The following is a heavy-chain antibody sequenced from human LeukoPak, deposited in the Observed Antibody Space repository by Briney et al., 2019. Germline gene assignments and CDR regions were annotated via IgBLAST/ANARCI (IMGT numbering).Heavy chain of an antibody. D-gene: IGHD3-22*01. Sequence: GGSPRLSCAASGFTFSSYAMHWVRQAPGKGLEWVAVISYDGSNKYYADSVKGRFTISRDNSKNTLYLQMNSLRAEDTAVYYCASPEPAYYYDSSGLPSGYWGQGTLVTVSS. CDR1: GFTFSSYA. V-gene: IGHV3-30-3*01. J-gene: IGHJ4*02. CDR3: ASPEPAYYYDSSGLPSGY. CDR2: ISYDGSNK.